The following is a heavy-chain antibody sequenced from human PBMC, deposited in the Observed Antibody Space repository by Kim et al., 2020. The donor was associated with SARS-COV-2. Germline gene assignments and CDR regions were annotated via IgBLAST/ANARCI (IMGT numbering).Heavy chain of an antibody. V-gene: IGHV4-31*02. Sequence: RVTISVDTSKNQFSLKLSSVTAADTAVYYCARRTRGSGSYYMGYYYGMDVWGQGTTVTVSS. D-gene: IGHD3-10*01. CDR3: ARRTRGSGSYYMGYYYGMDV. J-gene: IGHJ6*02.